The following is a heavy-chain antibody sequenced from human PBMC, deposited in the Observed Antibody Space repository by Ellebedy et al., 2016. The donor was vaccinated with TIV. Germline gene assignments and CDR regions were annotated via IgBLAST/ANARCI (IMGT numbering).Heavy chain of an antibody. D-gene: IGHD6-13*01. CDR1: GFTFSSYA. V-gene: IGHV3-21*05. Sequence: GESLKISXAASGFTFSSYAMSWVRQAPGKGLEWVSYISSSSSYTNYADSVKGRFTISRDNAKNSLYLQMNSLRAEDTAVYYCARDIEDPEIAAAGTLWFDPWGQGTLVTVSS. J-gene: IGHJ5*02. CDR2: ISSSSSYT. CDR3: ARDIEDPEIAAAGTLWFDP.